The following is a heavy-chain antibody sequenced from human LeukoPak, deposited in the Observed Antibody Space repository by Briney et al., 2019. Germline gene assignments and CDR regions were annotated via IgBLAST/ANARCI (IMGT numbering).Heavy chain of an antibody. CDR1: GYSFTASY. CDR2: INPKNGDT. Sequence: GASVKVSCKASGYSFTASYMHWVRQAPGQGLEWVGCINPKNGDTSSAQRFQGRVTMTTDTSTSTAYMELRSLRSDDTAVYYCARDYYFDYWGQGTLVTVSS. J-gene: IGHJ4*02. V-gene: IGHV1-2*02. CDR3: ARDYYFDY.